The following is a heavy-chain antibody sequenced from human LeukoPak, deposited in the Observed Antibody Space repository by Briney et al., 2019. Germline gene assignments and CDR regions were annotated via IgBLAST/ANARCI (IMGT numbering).Heavy chain of an antibody. CDR1: GYTFTSYD. V-gene: IGHV1-18*01. CDR3: ARVVVVVPAAPETYYFES. J-gene: IGHJ4*02. Sequence: ASVKVSCKASGYTFTSYDISWVRQAPGQGLEWMGWIIAYNGDTKYPQRFQGRVTMTTDTTTNTAGMELRSLRSDDTAVYYCARVVVVVPAAPETYYFESWGQGTLVTVSS. D-gene: IGHD2-2*01. CDR2: IIAYNGDT.